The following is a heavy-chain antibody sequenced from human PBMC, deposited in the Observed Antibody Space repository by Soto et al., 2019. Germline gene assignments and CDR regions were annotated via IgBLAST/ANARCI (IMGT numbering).Heavy chain of an antibody. V-gene: IGHV1-3*01. J-gene: IGHJ5*02. CDR3: ARDTEDYDSSGYYPNWFDP. CDR2: INAGNGNT. Sequence: ASVKVSCKASGYTFTSYAMHWVRQAPGQRLEWMGWINAGNGNTKYSQKFQGRVTITRDTSASTAYMELSSLRSEDTAVYYCARDTEDYDSSGYYPNWFDPWGQRTLVTVSS. D-gene: IGHD3-22*01. CDR1: GYTFTSYA.